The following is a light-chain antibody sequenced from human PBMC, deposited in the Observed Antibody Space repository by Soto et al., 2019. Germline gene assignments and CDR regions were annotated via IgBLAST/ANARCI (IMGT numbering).Light chain of an antibody. CDR3: ASWDDSLNGPM. CDR1: SSNIGRNT. CDR2: SNH. J-gene: IGLJ3*02. V-gene: IGLV1-44*01. Sequence: QSGLTQPPSASGTPGQTVTLSCSGTSSNIGRNTVNWYRQFPGTAPKLLISSNHQRPSGVPDRFSGSRSATSGSLVISGLQSEDEADYYCASWDDSLNGPMFGGGTKLTVL.